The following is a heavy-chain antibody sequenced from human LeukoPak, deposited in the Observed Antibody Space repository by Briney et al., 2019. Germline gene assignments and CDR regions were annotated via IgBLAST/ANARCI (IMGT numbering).Heavy chain of an antibody. V-gene: IGHV1-2*02. CDR3: ATVISGTGWFDP. CDR1: GYTFTGYY. D-gene: IGHD6-13*01. CDR2: INPNSGGT. J-gene: IGHJ5*02. Sequence: ASVKVSCKASGYTFTGYYMHWVRQAPGQGLEWMGWINPNSGGTNYAQKFQGRVTMTRDTSISTAHMELNRLRSDDTAVYYCATVISGTGWFDPWGQGTLVTVSS.